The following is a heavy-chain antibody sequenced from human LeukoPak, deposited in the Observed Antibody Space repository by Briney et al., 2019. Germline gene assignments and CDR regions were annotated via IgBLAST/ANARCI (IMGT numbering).Heavy chain of an antibody. D-gene: IGHD6-13*01. CDR2: IYSGGST. CDR3: AREAPAAAGTFYYYYGMDV. V-gene: IGHV3-66*01. J-gene: IGHJ6*02. CDR1: GFTVSSNY. Sequence: GTSLRLSCAASGFTVSSNYMSWVRQAPGKGLEWVSVIYSGGSTYYADSVKGRFTISRDNSKNTLYLQMNSLRAEDTAVYYCAREAPAAAGTFYYYYGMDVWGQGTTVTVSS.